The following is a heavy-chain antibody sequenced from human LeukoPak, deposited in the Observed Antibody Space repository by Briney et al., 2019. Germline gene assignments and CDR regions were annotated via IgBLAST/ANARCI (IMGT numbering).Heavy chain of an antibody. J-gene: IGHJ4*02. V-gene: IGHV1-18*01. CDR1: GYTFTSYG. D-gene: IGHD3-3*01. CDR3: ARVPYYDFWSGYGDY. Sequence: GASVKVSCKASGYTFTSYGISWVRQAHGQGLEWMGWISAYNGNTNYAQKLQGRVTMTTDTSTSTAYMELRSLRSDDTAVYYCARVPYYDFWSGYGDYWGQGTLVTVSS. CDR2: ISAYNGNT.